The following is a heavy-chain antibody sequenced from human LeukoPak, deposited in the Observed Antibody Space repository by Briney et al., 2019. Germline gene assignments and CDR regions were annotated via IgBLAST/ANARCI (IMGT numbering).Heavy chain of an antibody. J-gene: IGHJ6*03. CDR3: AKVSCTNGVCYLYYYYYCMDV. Sequence: SGGSLRLSCAASGFTFSSYAMSWVRQAPGKGLEWVSAISGSGGSTYYADSVKGRFTISRDNSKNTLYLQMNSLRAEDTAVYYCAKVSCTNGVCYLYYYYYCMDVWGKGTTVTVSS. CDR2: ISGSGGST. V-gene: IGHV3-23*01. D-gene: IGHD2-8*01. CDR1: GFTFSSYA.